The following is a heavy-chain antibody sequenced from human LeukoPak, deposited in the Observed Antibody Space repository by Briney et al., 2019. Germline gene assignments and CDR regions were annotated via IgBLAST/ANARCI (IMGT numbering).Heavy chain of an antibody. J-gene: IGHJ4*02. CDR3: ARDGNVLI. CDR2: IWSDGSNK. D-gene: IGHD2/OR15-2a*01. Sequence: GGSLRLSCAASGFTFSSYGMRWVRQAPGKGLEWVTFIWSDGSNKYYAHSEKGRFTISRDISRTTLYLQMNSLRAEDTAVYYCARDGNVLIWGQGTLVTVSS. CDR1: GFTFSSYG. V-gene: IGHV3-33*01.